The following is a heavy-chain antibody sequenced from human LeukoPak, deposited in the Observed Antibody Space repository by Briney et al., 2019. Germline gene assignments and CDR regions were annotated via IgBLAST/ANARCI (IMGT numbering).Heavy chain of an antibody. V-gene: IGHV4-59*01. CDR1: GGSISSCY. Sequence: PSETLSLTCTVSGGSISSCYWSWIRQPPGKGLEWIVYIYYSGSTNYNPSLKSRVTISVDTSKNQFSLKLSSVTAADTAVYYCARHPDMWSSGRGAFDIWGQGTMVTLSS. CDR2: IYYSGST. CDR3: ARHPDMWSSGRGAFDI. J-gene: IGHJ3*02. D-gene: IGHD3-3*01.